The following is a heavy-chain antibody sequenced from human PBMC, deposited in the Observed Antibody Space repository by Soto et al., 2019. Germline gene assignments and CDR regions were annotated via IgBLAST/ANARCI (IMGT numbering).Heavy chain of an antibody. Sequence: QVQVVESGGGVVQPGRSLRLSCVASGFAFSNFGMHWVRQVPGKGLEWVAVIWHNGKNKDYADYAKGRFTISRDNSKNILYLEMNSLRVEDTAVYYCARDPGQDEAMDYWGQGTLVTVSS. CDR1: GFAFSNFG. V-gene: IGHV3-33*01. J-gene: IGHJ4*02. CDR2: IWHNGKNK. CDR3: ARDPGQDEAMDY.